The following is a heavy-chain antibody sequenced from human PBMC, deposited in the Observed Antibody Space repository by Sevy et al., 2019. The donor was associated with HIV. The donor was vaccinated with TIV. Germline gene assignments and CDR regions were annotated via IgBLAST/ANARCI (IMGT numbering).Heavy chain of an antibody. V-gene: IGHV3-21*01. CDR2: ISSSSSYI. Sequence: GGSLRLSCAASGFTFSSYSMNWVRQAPGKGLEWVSSISSSSSYIYYADSVKGRFTISRDNAKNSLYLQMNSLRAEDTAVYYCARDAALSNYYDSSGYPNAFDIWGQGTMVTVS. J-gene: IGHJ3*02. CDR1: GFTFSSYS. D-gene: IGHD3-22*01. CDR3: ARDAALSNYYDSSGYPNAFDI.